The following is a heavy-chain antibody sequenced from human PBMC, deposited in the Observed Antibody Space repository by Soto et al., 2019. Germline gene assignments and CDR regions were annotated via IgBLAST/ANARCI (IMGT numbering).Heavy chain of an antibody. CDR1: GCSISSSSYY. J-gene: IGHJ5*02. V-gene: IGHV4-39*01. CDR3: ARLFPFRSGQYNWFDP. CDR2: IYYGGST. Sequence: SETLSLTCTVSGCSISSSSYYWGWIRQPPGKGLEWIGSIYYGGSTYYNPSLKSRVTISVDTSKNQFSLKLSSVTAADTAVYYCARLFPFRSGQYNWFDPWGQGTLVTVSS. D-gene: IGHD3-16*02.